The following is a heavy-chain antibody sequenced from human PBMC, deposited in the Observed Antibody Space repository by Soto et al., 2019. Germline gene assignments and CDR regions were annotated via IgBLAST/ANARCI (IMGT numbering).Heavy chain of an antibody. Sequence: PSETLSLTCTVSGDSISSGNKYWSWIRQPPGKGLEWIGYIYSSGSTYYNPSLKSRLSISLHTSKMQVSLKLSSVTAADTAVYFCARGTPSPLIVRSSRGPWFDPWGQGTLVTVSS. CDR2: IYSSGST. J-gene: IGHJ5*02. CDR3: ARGTPSPLIVRSSRGPWFDP. D-gene: IGHD2-15*01. CDR1: GDSISSGNKY. V-gene: IGHV4-30-4*02.